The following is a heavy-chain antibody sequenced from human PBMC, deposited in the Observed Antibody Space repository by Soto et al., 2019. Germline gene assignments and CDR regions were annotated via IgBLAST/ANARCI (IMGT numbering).Heavy chain of an antibody. V-gene: IGHV3-21*01. CDR3: ARDRGGDLEACDI. CDR2: ISSSSSYI. Sequence: EVQLVESGGGLVKPGGSLRLSCAASGFTFSSYSMNWVRQAPGKGLEWVSSISSSSSYIYYADSVKGRFTISRDNAKNSQQLQMNRLRAEETALYYCARDRGGDLEACDIWGQGTMVNVSS. J-gene: IGHJ3*02. CDR1: GFTFSSYS. D-gene: IGHD3-10*01.